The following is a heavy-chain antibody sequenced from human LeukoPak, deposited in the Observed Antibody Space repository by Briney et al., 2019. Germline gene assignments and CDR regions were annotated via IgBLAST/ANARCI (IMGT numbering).Heavy chain of an antibody. D-gene: IGHD6-19*01. J-gene: IGHJ6*02. CDR3: SRTRYSSGGAYYYGLDV. V-gene: IGHV6-1*01. Sequence: SQTLSLTCAISGDSVSNKNTAWNWIRQSPSRGLEWLGRTYYRSKWHNTYAASVKSRITINPDTSKNQFSLHLYSVTPEDTAVYFCSRTRYSSGGAYYYGLDVWGQGTTVIVSS. CDR1: GDSVSNKNTA. CDR2: TYYRSKWHN.